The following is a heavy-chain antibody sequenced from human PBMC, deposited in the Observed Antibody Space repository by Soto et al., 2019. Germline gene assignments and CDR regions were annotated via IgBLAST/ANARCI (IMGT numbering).Heavy chain of an antibody. CDR2: TSYDGSYK. D-gene: IGHD1-1*01. CDR1: GFTFSSYA. Sequence: QVQLVESGGGVVQPGRSPRLSCVASGFTFSSYAMHWVRQAPGKGLEWLAVTSYDGSYKYDADSVKGRFTISRDNSKNTLYLQMNSLRAEDTAVYYCARNVSRYGMDVWGQGTTVTVSS. J-gene: IGHJ6*02. CDR3: ARNVSRYGMDV. V-gene: IGHV3-30-3*01.